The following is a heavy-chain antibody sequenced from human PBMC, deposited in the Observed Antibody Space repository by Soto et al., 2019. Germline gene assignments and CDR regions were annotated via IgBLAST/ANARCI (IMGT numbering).Heavy chain of an antibody. J-gene: IGHJ4*02. CDR1: GGSISSSSNH. Sequence: QLQLQESGPGLVKPSETLSLTCTVSGGSISSSSNHWGWIRQPPGKGLEWIGNIYYSKNTYYNPSLKSLVTISVDTSKNQSSLRLTSVTAADTAVYYCATHPPYCPLDHWGQGTLVTVSS. V-gene: IGHV4-39*01. CDR3: ATHPPYCPLDH. D-gene: IGHD2-8*02. CDR2: IYYSKNT.